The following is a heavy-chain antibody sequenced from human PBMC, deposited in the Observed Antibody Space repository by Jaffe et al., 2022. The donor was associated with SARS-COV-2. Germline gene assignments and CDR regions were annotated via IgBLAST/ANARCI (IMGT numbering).Heavy chain of an antibody. CDR2: ISTVGDT. V-gene: IGHV3-13*01. Sequence: EVQLVESGGGLVQPGGSLRLSCAASGFTFSSYDFHWVRQPRGKGLEWVSGISTVGDTYYSASVKGRFTLSRENAKNSLYLQMNNLRAGDTAVYYCTTGLAGWDNWGQGIQVTVSS. D-gene: IGHD6-19*01. J-gene: IGHJ4*02. CDR3: TTGLAGWDN. CDR1: GFTFSSYD.